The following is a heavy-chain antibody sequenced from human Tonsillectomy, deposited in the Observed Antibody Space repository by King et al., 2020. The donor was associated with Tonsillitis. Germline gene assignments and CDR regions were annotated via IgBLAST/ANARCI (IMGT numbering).Heavy chain of an antibody. D-gene: IGHD5-18*01. CDR2: VHDSGNS. V-gene: IGHV4-61*01. J-gene: IGHJ4*02. CDR1: GVSVSSPIYS. Sequence: QLQLQESGPGLVKPLETLSLTCTASGVSVSSPIYSWNWIRQPPGRGLEWIGYVHDSGNSNYNPSLKSRVSISLDASKNQFSLKLNSVSAADTALYYCARARGYNYGLFDNWGQGTLVTVSS. CDR3: ARARGYNYGLFDN.